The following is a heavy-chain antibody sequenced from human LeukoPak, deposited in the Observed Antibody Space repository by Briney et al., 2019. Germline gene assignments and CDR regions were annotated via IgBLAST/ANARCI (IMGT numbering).Heavy chain of an antibody. V-gene: IGHV4-59*01. CDR3: ARVPRGYYDSSGYYYYYYYMDV. Sequence: SETLSLTCTVSGGSISSYYWSWIRQPPGKGLEWIGYIYYSGSTNYNPSLKSRVTISVDTSKNQFSLKLSSVTAADAAVYYCARVPRGYYDSSGYYYYYYYMDVWGRGTTVTVSS. D-gene: IGHD3-22*01. CDR2: IYYSGST. CDR1: GGSISSYY. J-gene: IGHJ6*03.